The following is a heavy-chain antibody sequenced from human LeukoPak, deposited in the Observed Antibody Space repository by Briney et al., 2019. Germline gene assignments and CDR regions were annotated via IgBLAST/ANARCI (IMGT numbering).Heavy chain of an antibody. CDR3: ARDQVGSSWPSSGMDV. Sequence: PPQTLSLTCTVSGGSISSGGYYWRWIRQHPGKGLEWIGYIYYSGSTYYNPSLKSRVTISVDTSKNQFSLKLSSVTAADTAVYYCARDQVGSSWPSSGMDVWGQGTTVTVSS. V-gene: IGHV4-31*03. CDR2: IYYSGST. D-gene: IGHD6-13*01. CDR1: GGSISSGGYY. J-gene: IGHJ6*02.